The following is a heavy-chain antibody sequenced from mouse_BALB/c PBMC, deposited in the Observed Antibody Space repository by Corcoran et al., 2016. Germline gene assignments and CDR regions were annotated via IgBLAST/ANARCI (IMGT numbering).Heavy chain of an antibody. CDR3: ASNPYAMDY. V-gene: IGHV14-1*02. Sequence: EVQLQQSGAELVRPGALVKLSCKASGFNIKDYYMHWVKQRPEQGLEWIGWIDPENGNTIYYPKFQGKASITADTSSNTAYLQLSSLTSEDTAVYYCASNPYAMDYWGQGTSVTVSS. CDR1: GFNIKDYY. J-gene: IGHJ4*01. CDR2: IDPENGNT.